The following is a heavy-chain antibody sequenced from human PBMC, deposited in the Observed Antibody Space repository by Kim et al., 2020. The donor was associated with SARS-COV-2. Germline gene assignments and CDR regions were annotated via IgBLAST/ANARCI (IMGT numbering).Heavy chain of an antibody. J-gene: IGHJ4*02. Sequence: GSLRLSCAASGFTFSDYYMSWIRQAPGKGLEWVSYISSSGSTIYYADSVKGRFTISRDNAKNSLYLQMNSLRAEDTAVYYCARFAYYYGSGSYPIDYWGQGTLVTVSS. CDR3: ARFAYYYGSGSYPIDY. CDR2: ISSSGSTI. V-gene: IGHV3-11*01. D-gene: IGHD3-10*01. CDR1: GFTFSDYY.